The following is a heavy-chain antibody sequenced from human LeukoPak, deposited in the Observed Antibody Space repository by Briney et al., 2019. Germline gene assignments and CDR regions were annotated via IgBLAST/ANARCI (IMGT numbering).Heavy chain of an antibody. CDR3: ARDLVGATTLFDY. Sequence: ASVMVSCKASGYTFTGYYMHWVRQAPGQGLEWMGWINPNSGGTNYAQKFQGRVTMTRDTSISTAYMELSRLRSDDTAVYYCARDLVGATTLFDYWGQGTLVTVSS. CDR2: INPNSGGT. J-gene: IGHJ4*02. V-gene: IGHV1-2*02. CDR1: GYTFTGYY. D-gene: IGHD1-26*01.